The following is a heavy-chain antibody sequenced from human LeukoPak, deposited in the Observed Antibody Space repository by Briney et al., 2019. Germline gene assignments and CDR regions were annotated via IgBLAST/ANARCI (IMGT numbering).Heavy chain of an antibody. J-gene: IGHJ6*02. CDR3: ARDQDYYDSSGYYHYYYGMDV. V-gene: IGHV4-4*02. CDR2: IYHSGST. Sequence: SSETLSLTCAVSGGSISSSNWWSWVRQPPGKGLEWIGEIYHSGSTNYNPSLKSRVTISVDKSKNQFSLKLSSETAADTAVYYCARDQDYYDSSGYYHYYYGMDVWGQGTTVTVSS. D-gene: IGHD3-22*01. CDR1: GGSISSSNW.